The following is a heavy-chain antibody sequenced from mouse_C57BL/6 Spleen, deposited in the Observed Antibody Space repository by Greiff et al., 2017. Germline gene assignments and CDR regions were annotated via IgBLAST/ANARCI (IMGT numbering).Heavy chain of an antibody. V-gene: IGHV2-2*01. CDR2: IWPGGGS. Sequence: QVQLQQSGPGLVQPSQSLSITCTVSGFSLTSYGVHWVRQSPGKGLEWLGVIWPGGGSAYNAAFISRLSISKDNSKSKVFCKMNSLQADDTAVYYGAKGGARLGSYAMDYWGQGTSVTVSS. J-gene: IGHJ4*01. CDR3: AKGGARLGSYAMDY. D-gene: IGHD1-2*01. CDR1: GFSLTSYG.